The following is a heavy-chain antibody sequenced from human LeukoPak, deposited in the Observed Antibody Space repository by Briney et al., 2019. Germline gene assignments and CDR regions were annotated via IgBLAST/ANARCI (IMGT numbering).Heavy chain of an antibody. V-gene: IGHV3-23*01. D-gene: IGHD3-10*01. Sequence: PGGSLRLSCAASGLTFSSYAMSWVRQAPGKGLEWVSAISGSGGSTYYADSVKGRFTISRDNSKNTLYLQMGSLRAEDTAVYYCAKDGPGGDYYYYGMDVWGKGTTVTVSS. CDR2: ISGSGGST. J-gene: IGHJ6*04. CDR3: AKDGPGGDYYYYGMDV. CDR1: GLTFSSYA.